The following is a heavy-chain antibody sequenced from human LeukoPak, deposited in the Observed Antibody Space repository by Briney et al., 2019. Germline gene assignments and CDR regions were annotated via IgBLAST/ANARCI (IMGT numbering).Heavy chain of an antibody. D-gene: IGHD2-15*01. CDR2: IIDSGST. Sequence: SETLSLTCAVSGGSISSGYLWSWVRQPPMKGLEWIGEIIDSGSTNYNPSLKGRITISLDKTKNQFSLNVNSVTAADTAVYYCATYGPTSGGYTFEYWGQGILVTVSS. J-gene: IGHJ4*02. CDR1: GGSISSGYL. CDR3: ATYGPTSGGYTFEY. V-gene: IGHV4-4*02.